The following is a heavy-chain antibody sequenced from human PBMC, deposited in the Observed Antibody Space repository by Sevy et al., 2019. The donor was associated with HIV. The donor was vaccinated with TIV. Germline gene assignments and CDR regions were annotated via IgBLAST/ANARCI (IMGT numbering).Heavy chain of an antibody. CDR3: ARHPPGYSSGWYYFDY. Sequence: ASVKVSCKASGYTFTGYYMHCVRQAPGQGLEWMGWINPNSDGTNYAQKFQGRVTMTRDTSISTAYMELSRLRSDDTAVYYCARHPPGYSSGWYYFDYWGQGTLVTVSS. J-gene: IGHJ4*02. CDR1: GYTFTGYY. V-gene: IGHV1-2*02. CDR2: INPNSDGT. D-gene: IGHD6-19*01.